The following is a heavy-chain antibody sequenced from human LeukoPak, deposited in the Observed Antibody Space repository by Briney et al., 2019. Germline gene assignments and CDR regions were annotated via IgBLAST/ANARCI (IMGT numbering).Heavy chain of an antibody. CDR3: AKDQVYSSGWSPYDY. V-gene: IGHV3-23*01. D-gene: IGHD6-19*01. CDR1: GFTFSSYA. CDR2: LSASGGLT. Sequence: PGGSLRLSCAASGFTFSSYAMSWVRQAPGKGLEWVSGLSASGGLTYYSDSVKGRFTISRDNSKNTLYLQMNSLRAEDTAVYYCAKDQVYSSGWSPYDYWGQGTLVTVSS. J-gene: IGHJ4*02.